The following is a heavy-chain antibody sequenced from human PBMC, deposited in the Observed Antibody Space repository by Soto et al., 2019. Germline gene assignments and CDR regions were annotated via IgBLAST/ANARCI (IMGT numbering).Heavy chain of an antibody. CDR1: GYSFTSYW. D-gene: IGHD3-22*01. Sequence: GESLKISCKGSGYSFTSYWIGWVRQMPGKGLEWMGIIYPGDSDTRYSPSFQGQVTISADKSISTAYLQWSSLKASDTAMYYCASQNYYDSSGYYYDAFGIWGQGTMVTVSS. J-gene: IGHJ3*02. V-gene: IGHV5-51*01. CDR3: ASQNYYDSSGYYYDAFGI. CDR2: IYPGDSDT.